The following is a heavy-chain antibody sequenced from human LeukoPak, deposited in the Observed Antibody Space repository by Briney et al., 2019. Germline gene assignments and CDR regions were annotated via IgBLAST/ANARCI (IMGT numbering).Heavy chain of an antibody. V-gene: IGHV3-74*01. D-gene: IGHD3-10*01. Sequence: GGSLRLSCAASGFTFANTWMHWVRQAPGKGLVWVSLIDNDGSTTNYADSVKGRFTISRDNAKNTVYLQMNSLRAEDTAVYYCAIGGTYGSGSWGQGTLVTVSS. CDR1: GFTFANTW. J-gene: IGHJ4*02. CDR2: IDNDGSTT. CDR3: AIGGTYGSGS.